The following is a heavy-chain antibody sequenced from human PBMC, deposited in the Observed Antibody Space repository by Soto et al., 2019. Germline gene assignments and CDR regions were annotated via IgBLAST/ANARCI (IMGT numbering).Heavy chain of an antibody. CDR1: GFTFRSHA. D-gene: IGHD6-19*01. J-gene: IGHJ6*02. V-gene: IGHV3-23*01. CDR3: AKDYHEGSGWYGHYYYYGMDV. Sequence: PGGSLRLSCAASGFTFRSHAMSWVRQAPGKGLEWVSAISGSGGSTYYADSVKGRFTISRDNSKNTLYLQMNSLRAEDTAVYYCAKDYHEGSGWYGHYYYYGMDVWGQGTTVTV. CDR2: ISGSGGST.